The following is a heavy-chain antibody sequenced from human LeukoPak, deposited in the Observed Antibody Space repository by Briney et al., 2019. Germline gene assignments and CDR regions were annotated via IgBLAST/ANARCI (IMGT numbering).Heavy chain of an antibody. CDR1: GFTFDNFW. J-gene: IGHJ4*02. CDR2: INKDGSEK. Sequence: GGSLRLSCAASGFTFDNFWMNWVRQAPGKGLEWVANINKDGSEKDYVDSVEGRFTISRDNARNSLYLQMNSLRAEDTAVYYCGVVYWGRGTLVTVSS. V-gene: IGHV3-7*01. CDR3: GVVY.